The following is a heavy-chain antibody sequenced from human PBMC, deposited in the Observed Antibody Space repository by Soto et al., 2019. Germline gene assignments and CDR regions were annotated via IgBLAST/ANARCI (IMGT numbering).Heavy chain of an antibody. J-gene: IGHJ6*02. CDR3: ARGDSTDCSNGVCSFFYNHDMDV. D-gene: IGHD2-8*01. CDR2: INPKSGGT. Sequence: ASVKVSSKASGYSFTDYHIHWVRQAPGQGLEWLGRINPKSGGTSTAQKFQGWVTMTTDTSISTASMELTRLTSDDAAIYYCARGDSTDCSNGVCSFFYNHDMDVWGQGTTVTVSS. V-gene: IGHV1-2*04. CDR1: GYSFTDYH.